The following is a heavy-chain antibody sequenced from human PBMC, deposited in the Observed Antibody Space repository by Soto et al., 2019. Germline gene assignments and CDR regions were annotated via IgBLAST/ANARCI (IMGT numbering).Heavy chain of an antibody. D-gene: IGHD3-3*01. CDR3: ATEVWVYYDFWSGYSDC. CDR2: IKEDGSDM. J-gene: IGHJ4*02. V-gene: IGHV3-7*01. CDR1: GFTFSSYW. Sequence: GVLRLSCAASGFTFSSYWMSWVRQAPGKGLEWVANIKEDGSDMYYVDSVKGRFTISRDNAKNSLYLQMNSLRAEDTAVYYCATEVWVYYDFWSGYSDCWGQGTLVTVSS.